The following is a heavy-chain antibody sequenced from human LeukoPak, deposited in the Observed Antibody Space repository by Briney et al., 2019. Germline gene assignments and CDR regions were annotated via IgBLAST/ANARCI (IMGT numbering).Heavy chain of an antibody. CDR2: IYYTGTS. Sequence: SETLSLTCTVSGGSITSDTLYWSWIRQPPGKGLDWISTIYYTGTSYYNPSLRSRVSISVNTSKNQFSLRMTSVTAADTAVYYCARLSKDGDNPGWFDPWGQGTQVTVSS. J-gene: IGHJ5*02. CDR3: ARLSKDGDNPGWFDP. D-gene: IGHD5-24*01. V-gene: IGHV4-39*01. CDR1: GGSITSDTLY.